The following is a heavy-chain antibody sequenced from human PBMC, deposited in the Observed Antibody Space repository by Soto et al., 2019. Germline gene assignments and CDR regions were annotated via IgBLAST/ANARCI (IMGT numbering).Heavy chain of an antibody. CDR2: IYYSGST. Sequence: SETLSLTCTVSGGSISSYYWSWIRQPPGKGLEWIGYIYYSGSTNYNPSLKSRVTISVDTSKNQFSLKLSSVTAADTAVYYCARLGPSELYEGSMGATLNYYHGMDVWGQATTVTVSS. V-gene: IGHV4-59*08. CDR3: ARLGPSELYEGSMGATLNYYHGMDV. J-gene: IGHJ6*02. D-gene: IGHD1-26*01. CDR1: GGSISSYY.